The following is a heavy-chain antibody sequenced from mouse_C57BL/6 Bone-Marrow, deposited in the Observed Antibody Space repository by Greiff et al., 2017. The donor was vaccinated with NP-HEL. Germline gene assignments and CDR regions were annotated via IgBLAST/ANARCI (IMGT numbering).Heavy chain of an antibody. V-gene: IGHV1-50*01. J-gene: IGHJ4*01. CDR2: IDPSDSYT. CDR1: GYTFTSYW. CDR3: ARNPYYAMDY. Sequence: QVQLQQPGAELVKPGASVKLSCKASGYTFTSYWMQWVKQRPGQGLEWIGEIDPSDSYTNYNQKFKGKATLTVDTSSSTAYMQLSSLTSEDSAVDYCARNPYYAMDYWGQGTSVTVSS.